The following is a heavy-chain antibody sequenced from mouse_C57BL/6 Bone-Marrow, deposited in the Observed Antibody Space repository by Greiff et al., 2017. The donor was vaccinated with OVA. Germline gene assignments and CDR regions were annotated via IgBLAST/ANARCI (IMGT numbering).Heavy chain of an antibody. CDR3: ARHNGP. V-gene: IGHV5-12*01. J-gene: IGHJ4*01. Sequence: DVQLQESGGGLVQPGGSLKLSCAASGFTFSDYYMYWVRQTPEKRLEWVAYISNGGGSTYYPDTVKGRFAISRDNAKNTLYLQMSRLKSEDTAMYYCARHNGPWGQGTSVTVSS. CDR2: ISNGGGST. CDR1: GFTFSDYY.